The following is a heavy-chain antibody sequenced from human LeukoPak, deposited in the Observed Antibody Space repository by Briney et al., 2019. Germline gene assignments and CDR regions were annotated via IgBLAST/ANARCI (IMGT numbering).Heavy chain of an antibody. CDR3: ATEPGIGYAFDI. V-gene: IGHV3-7*01. D-gene: IGHD2-15*01. Sequence: GGSLRLSCAASGFTFSSYAMHWVRQAPGKGLEWVANINPDGSEKNYAHSVKGRFTISRDNAKNSLSLQMNSLRAEDTAVYYCATEPGIGYAFDIWGQGRMVTVSS. CDR2: INPDGSEK. J-gene: IGHJ3*02. CDR1: GFTFSSYA.